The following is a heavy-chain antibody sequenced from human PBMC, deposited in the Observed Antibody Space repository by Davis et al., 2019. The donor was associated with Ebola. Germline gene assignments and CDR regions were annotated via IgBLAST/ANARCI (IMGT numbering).Heavy chain of an antibody. Sequence: ASVKVSCKASGYTFTSYGISWVRQAPGQGLEWMGWINPNSGGTNYAQKFQGRVTMTRDTSISTAYMELSRLRSDDTAVYYCARGYNWFDPWGQGTLVTVSS. CDR2: INPNSGGT. J-gene: IGHJ5*02. CDR1: GYTFTSYG. CDR3: ARGYNWFDP. V-gene: IGHV1-2*02.